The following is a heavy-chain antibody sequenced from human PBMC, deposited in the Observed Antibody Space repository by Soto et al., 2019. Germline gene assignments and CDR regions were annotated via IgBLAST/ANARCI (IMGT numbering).Heavy chain of an antibody. D-gene: IGHD3-3*01. CDR3: TRHLESSDAFDI. V-gene: IGHV3-73*01. CDR1: GFTFSGSA. J-gene: IGHJ3*02. Sequence: GGSLRLSCAASGFTFSGSAMHWVRQASGKGLEWVGRIRSKANSYATAYAASVKGRFTISRHDSKNTAYLQMNSLKTEDTAVYYCTRHLESSDAFDIWGQGTMVTVSS. CDR2: IRSKANSYAT.